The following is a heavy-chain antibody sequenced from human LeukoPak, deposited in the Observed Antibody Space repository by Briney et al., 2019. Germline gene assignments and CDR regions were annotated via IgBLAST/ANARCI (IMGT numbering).Heavy chain of an antibody. V-gene: IGHV4-34*01. J-gene: IGHJ5*02. CDR3: ARRVNRKWLRLSSWAGSRFDP. D-gene: IGHD5-12*01. Sequence: SETLSLTCAVYGGSFSGYYWSWIRQPPGKGLEWIGEINHSGSTNYNPSLKSRVTISVDTSKNQFSLKLSSVTAADTAVYYCARRVNRKWLRLSSWAGSRFDPWGQGTLVTVSS. CDR1: GGSFSGYY. CDR2: INHSGST.